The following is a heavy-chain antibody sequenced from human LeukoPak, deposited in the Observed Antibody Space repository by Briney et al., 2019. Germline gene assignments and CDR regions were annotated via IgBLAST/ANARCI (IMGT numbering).Heavy chain of an antibody. CDR3: AGTPPHPYDNGGYFFPH. CDR1: GASFSSHY. J-gene: IGHJ4*02. V-gene: IGHV4-59*11. Sequence: SETLSLTCTVSGASFSSHYWYWIRQPPGKELEWIGGFYYSGGTKYNPSLESRVTISVDTPESQIFLKLSSVTAADTAVYYCAGTPPHPYDNGGYFFPHWGQGSRVTVSS. D-gene: IGHD3-22*01. CDR2: FYYSGGT.